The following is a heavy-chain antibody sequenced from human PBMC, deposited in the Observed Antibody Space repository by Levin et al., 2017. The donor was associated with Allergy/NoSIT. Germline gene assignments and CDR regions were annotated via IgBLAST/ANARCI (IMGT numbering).Heavy chain of an antibody. D-gene: IGHD3-3*01. J-gene: IGHJ1*01. CDR3: ARHAYDLGHFQR. Sequence: SETLSLTCTVPGGSISSSSYYWGWIRQPPGKGLEWIGSVYYSGSTYYNPSLTSLKSQVTVSVDTSKNQFPLRLTSVTAADTAVYYCARHAYDLGHFQRWGQGTLVIVSS. V-gene: IGHV4-39*01. CDR1: GGSISSSSYY. CDR2: VYYSGST.